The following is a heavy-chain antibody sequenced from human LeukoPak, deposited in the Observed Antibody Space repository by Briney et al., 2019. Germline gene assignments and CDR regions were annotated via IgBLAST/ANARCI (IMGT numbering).Heavy chain of an antibody. V-gene: IGHV4-59*01. CDR3: ARASGGWGVNYSDY. CDR2: IYYSGST. J-gene: IGHJ4*02. D-gene: IGHD3-10*01. CDR1: GGSISSYY. Sequence: SETLSLTCTVSGGSISSYYWSWIRQPPGKGLEWIGYIYYSGSTNYNPSLKSRVTISVDTSKNQFSLKLSSVTAADTAVYYCARASGGWGVNYSDYWGQGTLVTVSS.